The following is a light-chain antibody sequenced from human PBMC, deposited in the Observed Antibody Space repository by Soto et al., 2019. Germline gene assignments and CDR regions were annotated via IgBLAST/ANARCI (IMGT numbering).Light chain of an antibody. CDR3: QQYINWPRT. J-gene: IGKJ1*01. Sequence: EIVMTQSPAPLSVSPGERATLSCRASQSVSSNLAWYQQNRGQAPRLLIYGASTRATGVPARFSGSGSRTEFTLTISSLQSEDFAVYYCQQYINWPRTFGQGSKVEIK. V-gene: IGKV3-15*01. CDR2: GAS. CDR1: QSVSSN.